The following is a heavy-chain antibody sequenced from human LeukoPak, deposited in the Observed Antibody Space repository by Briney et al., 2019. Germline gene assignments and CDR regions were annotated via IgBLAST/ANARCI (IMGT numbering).Heavy chain of an antibody. D-gene: IGHD4-17*01. J-gene: IGHJ4*02. CDR3: ARAQRMTTVTRAFGY. V-gene: IGHV1-8*01. CDR1: GYTFTSCD. CDR2: MNPNSGNT. Sequence: ASVKVSCKASGYTFTSCDINWVRQATGQGLEWMGWMNPNSGNTGYAQKFQGRVTMTRNTSISTAYMELSSLRSEDTAVYYCARAQRMTTVTRAFGYWGQGTLVTVSS.